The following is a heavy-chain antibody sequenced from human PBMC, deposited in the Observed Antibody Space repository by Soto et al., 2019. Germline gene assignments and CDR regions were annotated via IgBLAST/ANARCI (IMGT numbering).Heavy chain of an antibody. CDR3: ASREQLVSSPSVWDYYGMDV. CDR1: GGSISSYY. Sequence: PSETLSLTCTVSGGSISSYYWSWIRQPPGKGLEWIGYIYYSGSTNYNPSLKSRVTISVDTSKNQFSLKLSSVTAADTAVYYCASREQLVSSPSVWDYYGMDVWGQGTTVTVSS. J-gene: IGHJ6*02. D-gene: IGHD6-6*01. V-gene: IGHV4-59*01. CDR2: IYYSGST.